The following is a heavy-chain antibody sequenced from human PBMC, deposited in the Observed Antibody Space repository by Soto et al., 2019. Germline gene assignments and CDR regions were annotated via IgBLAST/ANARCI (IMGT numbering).Heavy chain of an antibody. V-gene: IGHV3-33*08. D-gene: IGHD2-15*01. CDR3: ARADCTGAYCYSWPFNYCVDV. CDR1: GFTFNTYG. Sequence: QVQLVESGGGVVQPGGSLRLSCTTSGFTFNTYGMHWVRQVPGKGLEWVAIIWYDGSNKYYADSVKGRFTISRDNSKNTLYLQMNSLRAEDSALYYCARADCTGAYCYSWPFNYCVDVWGQGTTVTVSS. CDR2: IWYDGSNK. J-gene: IGHJ6*02.